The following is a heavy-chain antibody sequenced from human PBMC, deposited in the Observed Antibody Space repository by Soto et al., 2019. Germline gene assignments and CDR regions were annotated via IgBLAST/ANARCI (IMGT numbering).Heavy chain of an antibody. J-gene: IGHJ3*01. CDR2: IKLDGSET. D-gene: IGHD2-2*02. CDR1: GFTFSSFW. Sequence: GGSLRLSCKASGFTFSSFWMNWVRQAPGKGLEWVANIKLDGSETYYVDSVKGRFTISRDNAQDSLSLEMNSLRVEDTAVYYCARDAGYCSSSSCYIPAFDFWGQGAMVTVSS. CDR3: ARDAGYCSSSSCYIPAFDF. V-gene: IGHV3-7*01.